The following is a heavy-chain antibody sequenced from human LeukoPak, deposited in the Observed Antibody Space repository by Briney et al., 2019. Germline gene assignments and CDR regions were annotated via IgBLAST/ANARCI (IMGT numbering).Heavy chain of an antibody. D-gene: IGHD3-10*01. Sequence: GGSLRLSCAASGFTFSSYSMNWVRQAPGKGLEWVANIKQDGSEKYYVDSVKGRFTISRDNAKNSLYLQMNSLRAEDTAVYYCASNTKLLWTPILGGMDVWGQGTTVTVSS. V-gene: IGHV3-7*01. CDR3: ASNTKLLWTPILGGMDV. CDR2: IKQDGSEK. J-gene: IGHJ6*02. CDR1: GFTFSSYS.